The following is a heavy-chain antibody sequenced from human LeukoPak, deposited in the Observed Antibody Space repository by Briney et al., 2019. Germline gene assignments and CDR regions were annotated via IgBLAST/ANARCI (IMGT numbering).Heavy chain of an antibody. CDR2: ISSSGSYI. D-gene: IGHD2-15*01. J-gene: IGHJ6*02. CDR3: ARVGCRGGSCSSRGDYYYGMEV. Sequence: GGSLRLSCAASGFTFSSYSMNWVRQAPGKGLEWVSSISSSGSYISYPDSVKGRFTISRDNAKNALFLQMNSLRAEDTAVYYCARVGCRGGSCSSRGDYYYGMEVWGQGTTVTVSS. CDR1: GFTFSSYS. V-gene: IGHV3-21*01.